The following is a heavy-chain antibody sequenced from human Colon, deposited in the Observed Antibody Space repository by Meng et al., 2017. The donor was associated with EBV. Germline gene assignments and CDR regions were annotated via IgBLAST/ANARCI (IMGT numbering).Heavy chain of an antibody. V-gene: IGHV4-31*03. CDR3: ARVSSGWDYFDY. J-gene: IGHJ4*02. CDR1: GGSVSSGGYY. Sequence: VQLQESGPGLVTPSQTLSLPCTVSGGSVSSGGYYWTWIRQHPGKGLEWFGHIYYSGSTFYNPSLKRRVIISIDTSKNQFSLNLRSVTAADTAVYYCARVSSGWDYFDYWGQGTLVTVSS. D-gene: IGHD6-19*01. CDR2: IYYSGST.